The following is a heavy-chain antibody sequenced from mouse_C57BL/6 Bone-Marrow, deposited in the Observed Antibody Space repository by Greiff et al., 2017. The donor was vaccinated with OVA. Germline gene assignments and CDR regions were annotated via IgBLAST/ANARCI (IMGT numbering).Heavy chain of an antibody. D-gene: IGHD2-4*01. Sequence: VQLQQSGAELARPGASVKLSCKASGYTFTSYGISWVKQRTGQGLEWIGEIYPRSGNTYYNEKFKGKATLTADKSSSTAYMELRSLTSEDSAVYFCARHGVYYDYDEGFDYWGQGTTLTVSS. CDR3: ARHGVYYDYDEGFDY. CDR2: IYPRSGNT. J-gene: IGHJ2*01. V-gene: IGHV1-81*01. CDR1: GYTFTSYG.